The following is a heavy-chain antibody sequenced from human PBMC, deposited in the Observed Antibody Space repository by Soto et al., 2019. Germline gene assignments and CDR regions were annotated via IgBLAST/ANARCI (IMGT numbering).Heavy chain of an antibody. CDR2: ISYDGSNK. Sequence: SLRLSCAASGFTFSSYGMHWVRHAPGKGLEWVAVISYDGSNKYYADSVKGRFTISRDNSKNTLYLQMNSLRAEDTAVYYCAKDRQWLDPHYYGMDVWGQGTTVTVS. CDR1: GFTFSSYG. D-gene: IGHD6-19*01. CDR3: AKDRQWLDPHYYGMDV. J-gene: IGHJ6*02. V-gene: IGHV3-30*18.